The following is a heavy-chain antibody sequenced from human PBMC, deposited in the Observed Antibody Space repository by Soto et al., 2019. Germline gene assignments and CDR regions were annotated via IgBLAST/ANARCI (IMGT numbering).Heavy chain of an antibody. V-gene: IGHV3-74*01. CDR1: GFTFSSYW. J-gene: IGHJ4*02. CDR2: INSDGSST. D-gene: IGHD2-15*01. Sequence: GSLRLSCAASGFTFSSYWMHWVRQAPGKGLVWVSRINSDGSSTSYADSVKGRFTISRDNAKNTLYLQMNSLRAEDTAVYYCVRTSLVVAAATGEDYWGQGTLVTVSS. CDR3: VRTSLVVAAATGEDY.